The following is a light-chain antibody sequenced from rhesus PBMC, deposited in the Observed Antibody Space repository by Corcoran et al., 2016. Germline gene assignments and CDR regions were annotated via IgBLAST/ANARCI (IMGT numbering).Light chain of an antibody. J-gene: IGKJ4*01. V-gene: IGKV3-10*01. CDR2: GAS. CDR1: QSVSSY. Sequence: QVILTQSPATLSLSPGERATLSCRASQSVSSYLAWYQQKPGQAPRRLIYGASIRATGIPERFSGSGSGTDFTLTISSLEPEDVGVYHCYQHSSGLTFGGGTKVELK. CDR3: YQHSSGLT.